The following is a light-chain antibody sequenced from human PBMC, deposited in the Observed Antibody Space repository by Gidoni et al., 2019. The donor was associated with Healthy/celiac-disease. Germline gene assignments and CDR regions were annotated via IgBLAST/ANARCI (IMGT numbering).Light chain of an antibody. CDR3: QQRSNWPPFT. J-gene: IGKJ4*01. CDR1: QSVSSY. CDR2: DAS. V-gene: IGKV3-11*01. Sequence: EIALTQSPATLSLSPGERATLSCRASQSVSSYLAWYQQKPGQAPRLLIYDASNRATGIPARFSGSGSGTDFTLTISSLEPEDVAVYYCQQRSNWPPFTFGGGTKVEIK.